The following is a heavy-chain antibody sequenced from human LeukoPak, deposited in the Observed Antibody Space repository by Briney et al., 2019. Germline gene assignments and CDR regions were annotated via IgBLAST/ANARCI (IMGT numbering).Heavy chain of an antibody. CDR3: AELGITMIGGV. J-gene: IGHJ6*04. CDR2: ISSSGSTI. D-gene: IGHD3-10*02. CDR1: GFTFSSYE. Sequence: GGSLRLSCAASGFTFSSYEMNWVRQAPGKGLEWVSYISSSGSTIYYADSVKGRFTISRDNAKNSLYLQMNSLRAADTAVYYCAELGITMIGGVWGKGTTVTISS. V-gene: IGHV3-48*03.